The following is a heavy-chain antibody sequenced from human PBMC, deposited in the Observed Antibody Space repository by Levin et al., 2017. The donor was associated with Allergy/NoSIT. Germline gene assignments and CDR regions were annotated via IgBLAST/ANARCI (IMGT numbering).Heavy chain of an antibody. CDR1: GFTFSSYT. CDR3: ATGLDSGSPYRAFDM. D-gene: IGHD1-26*01. V-gene: IGHV3-23*01. Sequence: SCAASGFTFSSYTMTWVRQAPGKGLEWVSTMRYSGDTTHYADSVKGRFTISRDGSKDTLFLQMNSLRAEDTAVYYCATGLDSGSPYRAFDMWGQGTMVTVSS. J-gene: IGHJ3*02. CDR2: MRYSGDTT.